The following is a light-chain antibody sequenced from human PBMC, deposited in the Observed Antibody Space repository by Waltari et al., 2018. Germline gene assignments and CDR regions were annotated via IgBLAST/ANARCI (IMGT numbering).Light chain of an antibody. CDR1: QGLVHSDGNTY. CDR2: KVS. V-gene: IGKV2-30*02. J-gene: IGKJ1*01. CDR3: MQGTYWPRT. Sequence: DVVMTQSPLSLPVTLGQPASISCRSSQGLVHSDGNTYLNWFQQRPGQSPRRLIYKVSNRDSGVPDRFSCSGSGTDFTLKISRVEAEDVGVYFCMQGTYWPRTFGQGTKVEIK.